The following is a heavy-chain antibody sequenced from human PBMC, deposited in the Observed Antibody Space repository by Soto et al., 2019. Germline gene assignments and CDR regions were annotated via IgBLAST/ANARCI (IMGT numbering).Heavy chain of an antibody. CDR2: ISGSGGST. D-gene: IGHD3-3*01. V-gene: IGHV3-23*01. Sequence: RLSCAASGFTFISYAMSWARQAPGKGLEWVSAISGSGGSTYYADSVKGRFTISRDNSKNTLYLQINSLRAEDTAVYYCAKRKDFLFFDYWGQGTLVTVSS. CDR1: GFTFISYA. CDR3: AKRKDFLFFDY. J-gene: IGHJ4*02.